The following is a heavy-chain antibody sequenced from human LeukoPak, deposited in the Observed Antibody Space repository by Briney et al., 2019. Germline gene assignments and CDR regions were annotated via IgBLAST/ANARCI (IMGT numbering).Heavy chain of an antibody. Sequence: VASVKVSCKASGSTFSSYDINWVRQATGQALGRMGWMNPNSGDTGYTPRFQGRVTMTRDTSISTAYMELSSLRSEDTAVYYCARGPYGTGSHFDFWGQGTLVTVSS. D-gene: IGHD3-10*01. CDR1: GSTFSSYD. CDR3: ARGPYGTGSHFDF. V-gene: IGHV1-8*02. J-gene: IGHJ4*02. CDR2: MNPNSGDT.